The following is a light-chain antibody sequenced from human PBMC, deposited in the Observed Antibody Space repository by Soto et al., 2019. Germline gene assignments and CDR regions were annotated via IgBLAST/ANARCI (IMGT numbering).Light chain of an antibody. Sequence: DVQLTQSPSFLSASVGDRLTITCRASQGINSYLAWYQQKPGKAPQLLIYTASTLQSGVPSRFSGSASGTEFTLTISSLQPEDVATYYCQQLNSYPLTFGGGTKVEL. CDR3: QQLNSYPLT. J-gene: IGKJ4*01. V-gene: IGKV1-9*01. CDR1: QGINSY. CDR2: TAS.